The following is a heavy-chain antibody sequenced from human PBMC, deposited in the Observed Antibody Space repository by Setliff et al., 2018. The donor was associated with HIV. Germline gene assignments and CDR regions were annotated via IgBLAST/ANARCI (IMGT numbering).Heavy chain of an antibody. J-gene: IGHJ4*02. CDR2: VYDSGST. V-gene: IGHV4-4*02. D-gene: IGHD3-10*01. Sequence: SETLSLTCTVPGDSISSTSWWSWVRQPPGKGLEWIGQVYDSGSTNYNPSLKSRVNILMDKSKNQFSLRLDSVTAADTAIYYCESTGRKTYYNSGKYYYFDYWGLGTLVTVSS. CDR3: ESTGRKTYYNSGKYYYFDY. CDR1: GDSISSTSW.